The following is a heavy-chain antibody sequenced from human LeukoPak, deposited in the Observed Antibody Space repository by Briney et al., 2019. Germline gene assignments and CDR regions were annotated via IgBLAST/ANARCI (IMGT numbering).Heavy chain of an antibody. J-gene: IGHJ4*02. D-gene: IGHD4-4*01. V-gene: IGHV4-59*01. Sequence: PSETLSLTCTVSGGSISSYYWSWIRQPSGKGLEWIGYIYYSGSTSYNPSLKSRVTISVDMSKNQFSLKLSSVTAADTAVYYCARESYSNYFDYWGQGTLVTVSS. CDR1: GGSISSYY. CDR3: ARESYSNYFDY. CDR2: IYYSGST.